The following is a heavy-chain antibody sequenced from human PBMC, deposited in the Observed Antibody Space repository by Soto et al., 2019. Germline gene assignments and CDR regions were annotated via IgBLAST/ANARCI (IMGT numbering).Heavy chain of an antibody. J-gene: IGHJ4*02. CDR1: GFTFSSYS. Sequence: EVQLVESGGGLVKPGGSLRLSCAASGFTFSSYSMNWVRQAPGKGLEWVSSISSSSSYIYYADSVKGRFTISRDNAKNSLYLQMNSLSAEDTAVYYCARIPRYYDFWSGSDYWGQGTLVTVSS. CDR2: ISSSSSYI. CDR3: ARIPRYYDFWSGSDY. D-gene: IGHD3-3*01. V-gene: IGHV3-21*01.